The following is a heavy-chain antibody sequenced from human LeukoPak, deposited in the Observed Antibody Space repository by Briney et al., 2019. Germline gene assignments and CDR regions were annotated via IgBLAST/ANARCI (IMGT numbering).Heavy chain of an antibody. V-gene: IGHV3-64D*06. CDR1: GFTFSTYA. CDR3: VKDGDYGYYFDY. Sequence: PGGSLRLSCAASGFTFSTYAMHWVRQAPGKGLEYVSTISSNGGSTYYADSVKGRFTISRDDSKNTLYLRMSSLRAEDTAVYYCVKDGDYGYYFDYWGQGTMVTVSS. J-gene: IGHJ4*02. CDR2: ISSNGGST. D-gene: IGHD3-16*01.